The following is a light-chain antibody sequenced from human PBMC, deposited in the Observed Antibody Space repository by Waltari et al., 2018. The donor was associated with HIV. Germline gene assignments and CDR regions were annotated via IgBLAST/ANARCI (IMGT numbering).Light chain of an antibody. CDR1: SSDVGGSNS. V-gene: IGLV2-14*03. CDR2: AVS. J-gene: IGLJ1*01. CDR3: SSYTITSTVYV. Sequence: QSALTQPASVSGSPGQSITISCTGTSSDVGGSNSVSWYQLHPGKAPKLMIYAVSNRPSGVSNRFSGSKSDNTASLTISGLQAEDEADYYCSSYTITSTVYVFGTGTEVTVL.